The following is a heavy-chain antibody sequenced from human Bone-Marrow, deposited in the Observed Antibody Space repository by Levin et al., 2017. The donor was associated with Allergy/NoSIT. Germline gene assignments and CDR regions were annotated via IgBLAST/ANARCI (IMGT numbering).Heavy chain of an antibody. CDR3: ARGGSGYASGFDNWFDP. CDR1: GFTLSTYW. D-gene: IGHD3-10*01. V-gene: IGHV3-74*03. Sequence: GGSLGLSCATSGFTLSTYWMHWVRQAPGKGLVWVSRINGDGSSITYADSVKGRFTISRDNAKNTLYLQMNSLKVEDTAVYYCARGGSGYASGFDNWFDPWGQGTLVTVSS. J-gene: IGHJ5*02. CDR2: INGDGSSI.